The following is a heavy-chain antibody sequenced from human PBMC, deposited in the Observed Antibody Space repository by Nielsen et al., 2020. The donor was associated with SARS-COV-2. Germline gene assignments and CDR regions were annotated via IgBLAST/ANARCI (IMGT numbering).Heavy chain of an antibody. CDR3: ARHSPGGAFDI. Sequence: SETLSLTCTVFGGSIGSYYWSWIRQPAGKGLEWIGRIFISGSTNYNPSLESRVTISVDTSKNQFSLKLSSVTAADTAVYYCARHSPGGAFDIWGQGTMVTVSS. J-gene: IGHJ3*02. V-gene: IGHV4-4*07. D-gene: IGHD3-16*01. CDR1: GGSIGSYY. CDR2: IFISGST.